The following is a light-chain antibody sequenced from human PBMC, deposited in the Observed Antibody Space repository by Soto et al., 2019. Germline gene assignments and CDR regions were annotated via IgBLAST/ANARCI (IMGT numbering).Light chain of an antibody. J-gene: IGKJ1*01. CDR2: DAS. CDR3: QQYGT. Sequence: IQMTRSPSSLSASVGCIFTITCRASERINNYLNWYQQKPGKAPKLLIYDASSLESVVPSRFSGSGSGTEFTLTISSLQPDDFATYYCQQYGTFGQGTKVDIK. CDR1: ERINNY. V-gene: IGKV1-5*01.